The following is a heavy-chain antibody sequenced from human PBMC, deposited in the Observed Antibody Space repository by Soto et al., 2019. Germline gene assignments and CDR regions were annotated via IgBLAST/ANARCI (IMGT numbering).Heavy chain of an antibody. D-gene: IGHD3-22*01. CDR2: ISSSSSII. CDR1: GFTFSSDS. Sequence: PGGALRLSCAASGFTFSSDSMNWGRQAPWKGLEWVSYISSSSSIIYYADSVKGRFTISRDNAKNSLYLQMNSLRDEDTAVYYCARVYYESSGYYSGGTGWFDPWGQGT. CDR3: ARVYYESSGYYSGGTGWFDP. V-gene: IGHV3-48*02. J-gene: IGHJ5*02.